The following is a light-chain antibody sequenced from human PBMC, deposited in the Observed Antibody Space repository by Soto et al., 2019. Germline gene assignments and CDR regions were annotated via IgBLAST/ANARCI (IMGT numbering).Light chain of an antibody. CDR2: DAA. Sequence: DIQMTQSPSSLSASVGDRFTITCRASQGISNDLGWYQQKPGKAPKFLIYDAASLKSGVPSRFSGNGSGTEFTLTISSLQPDDFATYYCQQYNTYSTFGQGTRLEIK. CDR3: QQYNTYST. CDR1: QGISND. J-gene: IGKJ5*01. V-gene: IGKV1-17*01.